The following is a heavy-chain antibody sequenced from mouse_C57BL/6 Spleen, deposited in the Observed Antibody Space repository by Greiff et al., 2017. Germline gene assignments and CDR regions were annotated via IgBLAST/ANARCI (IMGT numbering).Heavy chain of an antibody. V-gene: IGHV1-81*01. CDR2: IYPRSGNT. CDR3: AREEDGLEAY. Sequence: QVQLQQSGAELARPGASVKLSCKASGYTFTSYGISWVKQRTGQGLEWIGEIYPRSGNTYYNEKFKGKSTLTADKSSSTAYMELRRLTSEDSAVYFCAREEDGLEAYWGQGTLVTVSA. CDR1: GYTFTSYG. D-gene: IGHD2-2*01. J-gene: IGHJ3*01.